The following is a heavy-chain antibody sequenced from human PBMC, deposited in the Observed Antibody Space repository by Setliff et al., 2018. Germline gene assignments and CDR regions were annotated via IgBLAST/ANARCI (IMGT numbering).Heavy chain of an antibody. Sequence: SETLSLTCAVYGGSFSGYHWSWIRQPPGKGLEWIGEISHSGDPNYNPALKSQVTISLDTSKNQISLKLTSVTAADTAVYYCARAPQYSNFWYAPSWFDSWGQGTLVTVSA. CDR1: GGSFSGYH. D-gene: IGHD3-3*01. J-gene: IGHJ5*01. CDR3: ARAPQYSNFWYAPSWFDS. CDR2: ISHSGDP. V-gene: IGHV4-34*01.